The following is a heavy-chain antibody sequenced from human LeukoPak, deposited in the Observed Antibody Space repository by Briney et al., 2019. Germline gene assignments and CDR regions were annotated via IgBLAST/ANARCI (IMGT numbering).Heavy chain of an antibody. CDR1: GGSISSSSYY. Sequence: SETLSLTCSVSGGSISSSSYYWGWIRQPPGKGLEWIGEINHSGTTNYNPSLQSRVTISVDTSNNQVTLKLTSVTVAHTDVYYCARLISGGTIQLLAVPYPLYFDHWGQGALVTVSS. CDR3: ARLISGGTIQLLAVPYPLYFDH. J-gene: IGHJ4*02. CDR2: INHSGTT. D-gene: IGHD5-18*01. V-gene: IGHV4-39*06.